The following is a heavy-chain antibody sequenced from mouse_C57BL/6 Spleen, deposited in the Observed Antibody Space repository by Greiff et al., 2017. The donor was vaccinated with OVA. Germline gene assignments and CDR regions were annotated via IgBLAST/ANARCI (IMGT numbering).Heavy chain of an antibody. D-gene: IGHD1-1*02. CDR1: GYTFTDYE. CDR3: TRRGLGAMDY. Sequence: VQLQQSGAELVRPGASVTLSCKASGYTFTDYEMHWVKQTPVHGLAWIGAIDPETGGTAYNQKFKGKAILTADKSFSTAYMELRSLTSEDSAVYYCTRRGLGAMDYWGQGTSVTVSS. V-gene: IGHV1-15*01. CDR2: IDPETGGT. J-gene: IGHJ4*01.